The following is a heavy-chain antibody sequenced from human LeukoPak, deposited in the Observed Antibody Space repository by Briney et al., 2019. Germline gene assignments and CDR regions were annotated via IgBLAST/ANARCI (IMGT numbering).Heavy chain of an antibody. D-gene: IGHD7-27*01. CDR2: INPNSGGT. Sequence: GASVKVSCKASGYTFSSYDINWVRQAPGQGLEWMGWINPNSGGTNYAQKFQGRVTMTRDTSISTAYMGLSRLRSEDTAVYYCARAMAPERSLGNWGQGTLVTVSS. J-gene: IGHJ4*02. V-gene: IGHV1-2*02. CDR1: GYTFSSYD. CDR3: ARAMAPERSLGN.